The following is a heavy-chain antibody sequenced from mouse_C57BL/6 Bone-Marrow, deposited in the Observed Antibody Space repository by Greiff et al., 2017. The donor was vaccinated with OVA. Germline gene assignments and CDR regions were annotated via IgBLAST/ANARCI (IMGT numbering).Heavy chain of an antibody. D-gene: IGHD3-2*01. CDR1: GYTFTSYW. J-gene: IGHJ2*01. CDR2: IYPSDSET. V-gene: IGHV1-61*01. CDR3: AREGRQLGVPDY. Sequence: QVQLQQPGAELVRPGSSVKLSCKASGYTFTSYWMDWVKQRPGQGLEWIGNIYPSDSETHYNQKFKDKATLTVDKSSSTAYMQLSSLTSEDSAVYYCAREGRQLGVPDYWGQGTTLTVSS.